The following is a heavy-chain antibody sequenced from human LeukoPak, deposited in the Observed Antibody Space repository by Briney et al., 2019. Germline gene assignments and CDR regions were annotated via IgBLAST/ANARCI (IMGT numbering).Heavy chain of an antibody. CDR2: ISYDGSNK. Sequence: GGSLRLSCAASGFTFSSYGMHWVRQAPGKGLEWVAVISYDGSNKYYADSVKGRFTISRDNSKNTLYLQMNSLRAEDTAVYYCARDKRRGWQNDIDYWGQGTLVTVSS. CDR1: GFTFSSYG. J-gene: IGHJ4*02. CDR3: ARDKRRGWQNDIDY. D-gene: IGHD6-19*01. V-gene: IGHV3-30*03.